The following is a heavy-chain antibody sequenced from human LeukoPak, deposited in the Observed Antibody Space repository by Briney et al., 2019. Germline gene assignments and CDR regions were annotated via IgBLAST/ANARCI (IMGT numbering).Heavy chain of an antibody. CDR3: ARATQFTDIVVLPAVWGFDP. Sequence: SETLSLTCTVSGGSISGDYYWTWFRQPPGKGLEWIGFIHYGGSTNYNPSLKSRVTISVDTSKNQFSLKLTSVTAADTAIYYCARATQFTDIVVLPAVWGFDPWGQGTRVTVSS. J-gene: IGHJ5*02. D-gene: IGHD2-2*01. CDR2: IHYGGST. V-gene: IGHV4-61*08. CDR1: GGSISGDYY.